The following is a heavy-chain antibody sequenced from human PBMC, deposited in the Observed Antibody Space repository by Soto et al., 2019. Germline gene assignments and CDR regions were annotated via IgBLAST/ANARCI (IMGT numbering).Heavy chain of an antibody. CDR1: GFTFRSYW. J-gene: IGHJ6*02. CDR3: ARGSTYNFWSGYIYYGMDV. CDR2: INQDGSEK. Sequence: EVQLVESGGGLVQPGGSLRLSCAASGFTFRSYWVNWVRQAPGKGLQWVANINQDGSEKYYVDSVKGRFTISRANAKNSLYLQPNSLTAENSAVSYCARGSTYNFWSGYIYYGMDVWGQGTTVTVSS. V-gene: IGHV3-7*03. D-gene: IGHD3-3*01.